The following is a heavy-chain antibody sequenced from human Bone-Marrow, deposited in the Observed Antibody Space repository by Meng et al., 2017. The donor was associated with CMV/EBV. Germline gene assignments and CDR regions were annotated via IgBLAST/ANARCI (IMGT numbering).Heavy chain of an antibody. CDR3: ARDVVVVPPAIKFRGYYGMDV. V-gene: IGHV1-18*01. CDR2: ISAYNGNT. Sequence: ASVKVSCKASGYTFTSYGISWVRQAPGQGLEWMGWISAYNGNTNYAQKLQGRVTMTTDTSTSTAYMELRSLRSDDTAVYYCARDVVVVPPAIKFRGYYGMDVWGQGTTVTVSS. D-gene: IGHD2-2*02. J-gene: IGHJ6*02. CDR1: GYTFTSYG.